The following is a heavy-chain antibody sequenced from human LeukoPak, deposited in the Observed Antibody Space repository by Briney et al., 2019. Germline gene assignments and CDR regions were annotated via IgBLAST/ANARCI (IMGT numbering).Heavy chain of an antibody. J-gene: IGHJ4*02. CDR1: GYSFARYW. CDR3: ARSDCSSTSCYDY. Sequence: GESLKISCKGFGYSFARYWIGWVRQMPGKGLEWMGIIYPGDSDTRYSPSFQGQVTISADKSISTAYLQWSSLKASDTAMYYCARSDCSSTSCYDYWGQGTLVTVSS. CDR2: IYPGDSDT. V-gene: IGHV5-51*01. D-gene: IGHD2-2*01.